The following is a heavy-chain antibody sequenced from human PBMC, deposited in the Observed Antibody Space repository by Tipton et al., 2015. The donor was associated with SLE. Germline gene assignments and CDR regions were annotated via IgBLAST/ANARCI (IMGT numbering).Heavy chain of an antibody. D-gene: IGHD5-18*01. Sequence: SLRLSCAASGFTFSSYEMNWVRQAPGKGLEWLSYISSSGSTIYYADCVKGRFTISRDNAKNPLYLQMNSLRAEDTAVYFCARVRSQRDAFDMWGQGTMVTVSS. CDR3: ARVRSQRDAFDM. CDR2: ISSSGSTI. V-gene: IGHV3-48*03. CDR1: GFTFSSYE. J-gene: IGHJ3*02.